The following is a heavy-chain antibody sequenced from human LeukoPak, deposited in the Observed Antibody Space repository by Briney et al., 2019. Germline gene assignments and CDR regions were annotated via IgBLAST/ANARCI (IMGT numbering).Heavy chain of an antibody. Sequence: ASVKVSCKASGGTFSSYAISWVRQAPGQGLEWMGGIIPIFGTANYAQKFQGRVTITADESTSTAYMELCSLRSEDTAVYYCANIVVVPAARGNYYYMDVWGKGTTVTVSS. CDR2: IIPIFGTA. J-gene: IGHJ6*03. V-gene: IGHV1-69*13. CDR1: GGTFSSYA. D-gene: IGHD2-2*01. CDR3: ANIVVVPAARGNYYYMDV.